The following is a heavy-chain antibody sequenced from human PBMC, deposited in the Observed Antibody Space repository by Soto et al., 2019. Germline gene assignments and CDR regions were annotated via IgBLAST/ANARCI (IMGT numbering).Heavy chain of an antibody. CDR3: ARLRIATNNYKWFDP. V-gene: IGHV4-31*03. J-gene: IGHJ5*02. CDR2: IYVTGAV. CDR1: SAALNSGNYY. Sequence: SETLSLTCSVSSAALNSGNYYWSWIRQVPGKGLEWIGHIYVTGAVDYNPSLRDRTTISQDTSERQFSLNLRLVTAADTAVYYCARLRIATNNYKWFDPWGQGTLVTVSS. D-gene: IGHD2-21*01.